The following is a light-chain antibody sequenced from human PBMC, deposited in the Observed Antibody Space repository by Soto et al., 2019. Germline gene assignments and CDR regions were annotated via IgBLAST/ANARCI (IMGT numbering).Light chain of an antibody. J-gene: IGKJ4*01. CDR2: GAS. CDR1: QSVSSY. Sequence: EIVLAQSPGTLSFSPRGRHTLSCRASQSVSSYLAWYQQKPGQAPRLLIHGASTRATGIPDRFSGSGSGTDFTLTISRLQSEDFAVYYCQQYNSWPLTFGGGTKVDI. CDR3: QQYNSWPLT. V-gene: IGKV3-15*01.